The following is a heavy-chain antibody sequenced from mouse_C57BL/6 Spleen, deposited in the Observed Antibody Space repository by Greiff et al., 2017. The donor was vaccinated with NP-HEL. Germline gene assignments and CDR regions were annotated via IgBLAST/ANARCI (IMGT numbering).Heavy chain of an antibody. CDR2: INPNNGGT. Sequence: EVQLQQSGPELVKPGASVKMSCKASGYTFTDYNMHWVKQSHGKSLEWIGYINPNNGGTSYNQKFKGKATLTVNKSSSTAYMELRSLTSEDSAVYYCARGEGYGNYWYFDVWGTGTTVTVSS. CDR1: GYTFTDYN. CDR3: ARGEGYGNYWYFDV. D-gene: IGHD2-1*01. V-gene: IGHV1-22*01. J-gene: IGHJ1*03.